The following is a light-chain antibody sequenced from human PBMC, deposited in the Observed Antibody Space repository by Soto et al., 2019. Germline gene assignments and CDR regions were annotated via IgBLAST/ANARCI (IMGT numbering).Light chain of an antibody. CDR1: SSNIGAGYD. Sequence: QSVLTQPPSVSGAPGQRVTISCTGSSSNIGAGYDVHWYQQLPGTAPKLLIYGNNNRPSGVPDRFSGSNSDTSASLAITGLQAEDEADYYCQFYDSSLSGYVVFGGGTQLTVL. J-gene: IGLJ3*02. CDR2: GNN. V-gene: IGLV1-40*01. CDR3: QFYDSSLSGYVV.